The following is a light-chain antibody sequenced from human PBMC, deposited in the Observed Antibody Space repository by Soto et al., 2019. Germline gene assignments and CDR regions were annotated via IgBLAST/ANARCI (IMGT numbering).Light chain of an antibody. V-gene: IGKV3-11*01. J-gene: IGKJ4*01. CDR1: QSISSY. Sequence: TLSCRASQSISSYLAWYQQKPGQAPRLLIYDASNRATGIPARFSGSGSGTDFTLTISSLESEDFAVYYCQQRSNWPLTFGGGTKVDIK. CDR3: QQRSNWPLT. CDR2: DAS.